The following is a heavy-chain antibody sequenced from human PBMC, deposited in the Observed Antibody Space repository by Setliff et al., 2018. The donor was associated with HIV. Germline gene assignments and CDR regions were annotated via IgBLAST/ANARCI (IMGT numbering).Heavy chain of an antibody. V-gene: IGHV4-4*02. CDR2: ISHSGST. J-gene: IGHJ4*02. CDR1: GFSIKNDNW. CDR3: VASSSWSCRLNY. Sequence: LSLTCVVSGFSIKNDNWWNWVRQTPGKGLEWIGEISHSGSTNYNLSLKSRAAISADTSKKQFSLKLTSVTAADTGIYYCVASSSWSCRLNYWGQGTQVTVSS. D-gene: IGHD6-13*01.